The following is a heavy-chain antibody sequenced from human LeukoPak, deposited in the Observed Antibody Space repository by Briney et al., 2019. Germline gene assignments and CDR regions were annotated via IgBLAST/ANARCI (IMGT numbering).Heavy chain of an antibody. D-gene: IGHD2-2*01. J-gene: IGHJ5*02. CDR3: ARRDRYCSSTSCYGHRFDP. V-gene: IGHV4-39*01. CDR1: GGSISTSSYY. Sequence: PSETLSLTCTVSGGSISTSSYYWGWIRQPPGKGLEWIGSIFYSGSTYYNPSLKSRVIISVDTCKNQFSLKLSSVTAADTAVYYCARRDRYCSSTSCYGHRFDPWGQGTLVTVSS. CDR2: IFYSGST.